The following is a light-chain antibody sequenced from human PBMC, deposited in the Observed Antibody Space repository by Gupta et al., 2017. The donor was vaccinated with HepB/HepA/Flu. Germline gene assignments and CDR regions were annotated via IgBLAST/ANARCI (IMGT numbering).Light chain of an antibody. CDR3: QQRINWPLT. CDR2: DAS. CDR1: QSVSSY. Sequence: EIVLTQSLATLSLSLGERATLSCRASQSVSSYLAWYQQRPGQAPRLLIYDASTRATGIPARFSGSGSGTDFTLTISSLEPEDFAVYYCQQRINWPLTFGGGTKVEIK. V-gene: IGKV3-11*01. J-gene: IGKJ4*01.